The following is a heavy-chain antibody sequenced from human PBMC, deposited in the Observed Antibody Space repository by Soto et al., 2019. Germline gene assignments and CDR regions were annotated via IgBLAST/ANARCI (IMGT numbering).Heavy chain of an antibody. D-gene: IGHD3-22*01. V-gene: IGHV1-3*01. CDR1: GYTFTSYA. J-gene: IGHJ4*02. CDR3: ARDHYSDTSGYCPHY. Sequence: VASVKVSCKASGYTFTSYAMHWVRQAPGQSLEWMGWINAGTGDAKYSQKFQGRVTITRDTSASTGYMELSSLRFEDTAMYYCARDHYSDTSGYCPHYWGQGTLVTVSS. CDR2: INAGTGDA.